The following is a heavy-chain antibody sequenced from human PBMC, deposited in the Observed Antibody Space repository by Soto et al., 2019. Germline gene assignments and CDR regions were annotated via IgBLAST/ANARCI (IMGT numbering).Heavy chain of an antibody. CDR1: GVSISSYY. D-gene: IGHD2-2*01. V-gene: IGHV4-59*08. Sequence: SETLSLTCTVSGVSISSYYWSWIRQPPGKGLEWIGYIYYSGSTNYNPSLKSRVTISVDTSKNQFSLKLSSVTAADTAVYYCAIVLDYWGQGTLVSVSS. CDR2: IYYSGST. CDR3: AIVLDY. J-gene: IGHJ4*01.